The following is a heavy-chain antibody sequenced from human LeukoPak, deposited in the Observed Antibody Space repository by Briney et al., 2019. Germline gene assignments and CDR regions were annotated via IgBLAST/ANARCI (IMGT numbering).Heavy chain of an antibody. CDR1: GYTFTSNY. J-gene: IGHJ4*02. D-gene: IGHD1-26*01. CDR2: INPSDGST. V-gene: IGHV1-46*01. CDR3: AKEAGAFDY. Sequence: ASVKVSCKASGYTFTSNYMDWVRQTPGQGLEWMGVINPSDGSTTYAQKFQGRVTLTRGTSTTTVHMELSSLTSEDTAVYYCAKEAGAFDYWGQGTLVTVSS.